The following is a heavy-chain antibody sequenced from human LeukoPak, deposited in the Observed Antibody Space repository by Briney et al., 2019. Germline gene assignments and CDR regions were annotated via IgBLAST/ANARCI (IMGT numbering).Heavy chain of an antibody. CDR2: IYYSGST. V-gene: IGHV4-59*06. Sequence: PSETLSLTCTVSGGSISSYYWSWIRQHPGKGLEWIGYIYYSGSTYYNPSLKSRVTISVDTSKNQFSLKLSSVTAADTAVYYCARAPEMATRYFDYWGQGTLVTVSS. D-gene: IGHD5-12*01. J-gene: IGHJ4*02. CDR1: GGSISSYY. CDR3: ARAPEMATRYFDY.